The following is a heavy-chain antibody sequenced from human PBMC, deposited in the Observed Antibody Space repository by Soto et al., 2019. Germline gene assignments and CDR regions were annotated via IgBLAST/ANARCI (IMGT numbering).Heavy chain of an antibody. Sequence: QVRLQESGPRLMKPSQTLSLTCTVSEGSITNASDYWSWIRQRPGKGLEWIGYIYYSGSTYYNPSLQSRFSISIDTPKSPSSLKVTSVTVADTAVYYRARTQGSNDFDPWGQGTLVTFSS. V-gene: IGHV4-31*03. CDR3: ARTQGSNDFDP. CDR2: IYYSGST. J-gene: IGHJ5*02. CDR1: EGSITNASDY.